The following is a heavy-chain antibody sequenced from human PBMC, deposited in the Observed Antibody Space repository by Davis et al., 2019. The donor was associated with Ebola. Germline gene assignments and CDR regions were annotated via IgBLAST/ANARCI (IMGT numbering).Heavy chain of an antibody. CDR3: AKDHRYCSGGSCYSSSYGMDV. J-gene: IGHJ6*02. CDR2: ISYDGSNK. D-gene: IGHD2-15*01. V-gene: IGHV3-30*18. Sequence: GESLKISCAASGFTFSSYAMSWVRQAPGKGLEWVAFISYDGSNKYYADSVKGRFTISRDNSKNTLYLQMNSLRVEDTAVYYCAKDHRYCSGGSCYSSSYGMDVWGQGTTVTVSS. CDR1: GFTFSSYA.